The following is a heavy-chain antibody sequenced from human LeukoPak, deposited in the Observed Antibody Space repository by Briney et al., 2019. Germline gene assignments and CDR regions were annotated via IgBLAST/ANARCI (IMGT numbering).Heavy chain of an antibody. CDR2: ISAYNGNT. CDR3: ARVARVRFFPSGYFDY. Sequence: GASVKVSCKASGYTFTSYGISWVRQAPGQGLEWMGWISAYNGNTNYAQKLQGRVTMTTDTSTSTAYMELRSLRSDDTAVYYCARVARVRFFPSGYFDYWGQGTLVTVSS. CDR1: GYTFTSYG. V-gene: IGHV1-18*01. J-gene: IGHJ4*02. D-gene: IGHD3-3*01.